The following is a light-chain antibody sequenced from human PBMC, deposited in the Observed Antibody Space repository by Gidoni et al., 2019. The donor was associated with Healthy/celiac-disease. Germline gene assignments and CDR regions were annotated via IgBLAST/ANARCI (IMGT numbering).Light chain of an antibody. CDR1: QSVSSSY. CDR3: QHYGSSPWT. Sequence: EIVFTQSPGTLSLSPGERATLSCRASQSVSSSYLAWYQQKPRQAPSLLIYGASSRAPGIPDRFSGSGSATDFTLTISRLDPEDFAVYYCQHYGSSPWTFGQGTKVEIK. J-gene: IGKJ1*01. CDR2: GAS. V-gene: IGKV3-20*01.